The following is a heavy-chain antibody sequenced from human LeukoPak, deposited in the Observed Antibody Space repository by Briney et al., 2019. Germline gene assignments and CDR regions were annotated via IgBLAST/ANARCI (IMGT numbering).Heavy chain of an antibody. Sequence: QPGGSLRLSCAASGFTFSSYGMHWVRQAPGQGLEWVALLTSDGSKKYSADSVKGRFTISRDNSKNTLYPQMNSLRVEDTAVYYCAKGYGSTFYGLDVWGQGTTVTVSS. CDR3: AKGYGSTFYGLDV. CDR2: LTSDGSKK. D-gene: IGHD2-2*01. CDR1: GFTFSSYG. J-gene: IGHJ6*02. V-gene: IGHV3-30*18.